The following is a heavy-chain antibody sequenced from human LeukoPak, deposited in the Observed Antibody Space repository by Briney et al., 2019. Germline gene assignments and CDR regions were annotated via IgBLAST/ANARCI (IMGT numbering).Heavy chain of an antibody. V-gene: IGHV3-23*01. D-gene: IGHD6-13*01. CDR1: GFTFSSSA. Sequence: PGGSLRLSCAASGFTFSSSAMRWVRQAPGKGLEWVSVISKSGDFTYYADSVKGRFTISRDSSKNTLNLQMNSLTAEDTAVYYCAKESAAAGYFDYWGLGTMVTDPS. CDR3: AKESAAAGYFDY. J-gene: IGHJ4*01. CDR2: ISKSGDFT.